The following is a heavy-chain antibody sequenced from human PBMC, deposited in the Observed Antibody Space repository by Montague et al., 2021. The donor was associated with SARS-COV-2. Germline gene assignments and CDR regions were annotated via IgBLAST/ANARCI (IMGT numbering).Heavy chain of an antibody. CDR1: GFTVSTAV. Sequence: SLRLSCAASGFTVSTAVVSWVRQAPGKGLEWVSTINGGGGSTYYADSVRGRFTISRDNSENTLYLQMNSLRAEDTAIYYCAKGRGTSCSDYWGQGTLVTVSS. J-gene: IGHJ4*02. CDR2: INGGGGST. V-gene: IGHV3-23*01. CDR3: AKGRGTSCSDY. D-gene: IGHD2-15*01.